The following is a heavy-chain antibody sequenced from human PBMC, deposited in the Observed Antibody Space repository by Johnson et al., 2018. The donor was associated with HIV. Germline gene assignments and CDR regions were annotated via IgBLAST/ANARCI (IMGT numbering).Heavy chain of an antibody. V-gene: IGHV3-72*01. CDR1: GFTFSDHY. D-gene: IGHD4-17*01. J-gene: IGHJ3*02. Sequence: VQLVESGGGLVQPGGSLRLSCAASGFTFSDHYMDWVRQAPGKGLEWVGRTRNKANSYTTEYAASVKGRFTISRDDSKNSLYLQMNSLKTEDTAVYYCVRACGDRGEDAFDIWGQGTMVTVSS. CDR3: VRACGDRGEDAFDI. CDR2: TRNKANSYTT.